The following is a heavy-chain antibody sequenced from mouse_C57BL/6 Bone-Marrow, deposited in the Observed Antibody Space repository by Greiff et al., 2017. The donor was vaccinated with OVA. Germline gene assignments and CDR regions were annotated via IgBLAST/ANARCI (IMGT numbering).Heavy chain of an antibody. J-gene: IGHJ3*01. D-gene: IGHD2-4*01. CDR2: IYPGSGST. CDR3: ARLYYDYDGFAY. V-gene: IGHV1-55*01. CDR1: GYTFTSYW. Sequence: QVQLQQSGAELVKHGASVKMSCKASGYTFTSYWITWVKQRPGQGLEWIGDIYPGSGSTNYNEKFKSKATLTVDTSSSTAYMQLSSLTSEDSAVYYCARLYYDYDGFAYWGQGTLVTVSA.